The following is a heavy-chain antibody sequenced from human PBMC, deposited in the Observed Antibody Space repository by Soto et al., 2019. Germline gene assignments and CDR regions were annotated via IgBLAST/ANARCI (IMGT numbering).Heavy chain of an antibody. CDR3: ARVAVGYYYMDV. CDR1: GFTFSNYW. Sequence: EVQLVESGGGLVQPGGSLRLSCAASGFTFSNYWMHWVRQAPGKXLVWVSRINSDGTRTNYADSVKGRFTISRDNAENTLYLQMNSLTAEDTAVYYCARVAVGYYYMDVWGKGTTVTVSS. J-gene: IGHJ6*03. V-gene: IGHV3-74*01. CDR2: INSDGTRT.